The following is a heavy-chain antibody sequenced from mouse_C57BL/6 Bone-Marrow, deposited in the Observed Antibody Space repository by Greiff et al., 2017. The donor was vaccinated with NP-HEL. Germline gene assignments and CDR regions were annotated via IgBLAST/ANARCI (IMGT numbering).Heavy chain of an antibody. V-gene: IGHV1-64*01. J-gene: IGHJ4*01. CDR2: IHPNSGST. Sequence: QVQLQQPGAELVKPGASVKLSCKASGYTFTSYWMHWVKQRPGQGLEWIGMIHPNSGSTNYNEKFKSKATLTVDKSSSTAYMQLSSLTSEDSAVYYCARLHYGSSYCAMDYWGQGTSVTFSS. D-gene: IGHD1-1*01. CDR1: GYTFTSYW. CDR3: ARLHYGSSYCAMDY.